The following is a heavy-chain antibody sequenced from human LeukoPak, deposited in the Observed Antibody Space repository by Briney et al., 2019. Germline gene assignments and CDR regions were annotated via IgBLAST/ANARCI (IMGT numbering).Heavy chain of an antibody. CDR1: GGSISNTNW. V-gene: IGHV4-4*02. CDR3: ARHRGGSSWYGGYYFDY. Sequence: SGTLSLTCGVSGGSISNTNWWTWVRQPPGKGLEWIGEVNLQGSTNYNPSLKSRVAISVDKSENHISLKLTSVTAADTAVYYCARHRGGSSWYGGYYFDYWGQGTLVTVSS. D-gene: IGHD6-13*01. J-gene: IGHJ4*02. CDR2: VNLQGST.